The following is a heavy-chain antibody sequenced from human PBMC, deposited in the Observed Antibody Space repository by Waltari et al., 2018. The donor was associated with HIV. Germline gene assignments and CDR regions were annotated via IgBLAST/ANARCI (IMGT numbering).Heavy chain of an antibody. V-gene: IGHV1-69*12. J-gene: IGHJ4*02. CDR1: GGPFSNYA. CDR2: IIPIFGTG. D-gene: IGHD3-22*01. Sequence: QVQLVQSGAEGKKTGSAVTVAGKDSGGPFSNYASSWVRQAPGQGLEWMGGIIPIFGTGNDAQKLQGRVTITADESTSTAYMELGGLRSEDTAVYYCTNTMTYDSSGYYWAYWGQGTLVAVSS. CDR3: TNTMTYDSSGYYWAY.